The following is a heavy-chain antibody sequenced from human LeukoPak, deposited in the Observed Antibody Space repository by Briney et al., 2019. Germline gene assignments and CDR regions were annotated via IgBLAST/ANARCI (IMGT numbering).Heavy chain of an antibody. Sequence: ASETLSLTCAVYGGSFSGYYWSWIRQPPGKGLEWIGEINHSGSTNYNPSLKSRVTISVDTSKNQFSLKLSSVTAADTAVYYCAGYDYGDYRFDYWGQGTLVTVSS. D-gene: IGHD4-17*01. V-gene: IGHV4-34*01. CDR3: AGYDYGDYRFDY. CDR2: INHSGST. CDR1: GGSFSGYY. J-gene: IGHJ4*02.